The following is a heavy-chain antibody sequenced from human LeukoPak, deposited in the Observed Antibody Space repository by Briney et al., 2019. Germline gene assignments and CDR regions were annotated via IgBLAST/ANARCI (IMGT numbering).Heavy chain of an antibody. Sequence: PSETLSLTCAVYGGSFSGYYWSWSRQPPGKGLEWMGEINHSGSTNYNPSLKSRVTISVDTSKNQFSLKLSSVTAADTAVYYCAREAPNYDFWSGYYTGKIKYYYYMDVWGKGTTVTVSS. CDR2: INHSGST. J-gene: IGHJ6*03. D-gene: IGHD3-3*01. V-gene: IGHV4-34*01. CDR3: AREAPNYDFWSGYYTGKIKYYYYMDV. CDR1: GGSFSGYY.